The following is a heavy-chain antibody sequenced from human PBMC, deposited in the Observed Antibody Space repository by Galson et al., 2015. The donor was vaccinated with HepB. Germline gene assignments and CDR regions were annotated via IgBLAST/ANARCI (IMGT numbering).Heavy chain of an antibody. CDR1: GFTFSSYW. D-gene: IGHD4-11*01. V-gene: IGHV3-7*03. CDR2: IKQDGSEK. Sequence: SLRLSCAASGFTFSSYWMSWVRQAPGKGLEWVANIKQDGSEKYYVDSVKGRFTISRDNAKNSLYLQMNSLRAEDTAVYYCARDRGYSNYRFGMDVWGQGTTVTVSS. CDR3: ARDRGYSNYRFGMDV. J-gene: IGHJ6*02.